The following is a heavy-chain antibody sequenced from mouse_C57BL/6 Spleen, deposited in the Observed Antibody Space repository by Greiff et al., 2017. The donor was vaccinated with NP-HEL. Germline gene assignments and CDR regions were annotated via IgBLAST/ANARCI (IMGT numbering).Heavy chain of an antibody. Sequence: VQLQQSGAELVRPGASVKLSCTASGFNIKDDYMHWVKQRPEQGLEWIGWIDPENGDTEYASKFQGKATITADTSSNTAYLQLSSLTSEDTAVYYCTRGMKTDSNYFLFDYWGQGTTLTVSS. CDR3: TRGMKTDSNYFLFDY. CDR2: IDPENGDT. V-gene: IGHV14-4*01. D-gene: IGHD2-5*01. CDR1: GFNIKDDY. J-gene: IGHJ2*01.